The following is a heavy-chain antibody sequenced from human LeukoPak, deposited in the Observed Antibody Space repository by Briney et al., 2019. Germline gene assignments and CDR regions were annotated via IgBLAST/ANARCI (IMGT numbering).Heavy chain of an antibody. CDR3: ARLSDGYMDY. CDR1: GYTFTSNW. V-gene: IGHV5-51*01. J-gene: IGHJ4*02. CDR2: ILPGDSDT. D-gene: IGHD3-16*02. Sequence: GESLKISFKGFGYTFTSNWIGWVRQMPGKGMEWMGIILPGDSDTRYSPSFQRQVTISADKSISTAYLQWSSLKASDTAMYYCARLSDGYMDYWGQGTLVTVSS.